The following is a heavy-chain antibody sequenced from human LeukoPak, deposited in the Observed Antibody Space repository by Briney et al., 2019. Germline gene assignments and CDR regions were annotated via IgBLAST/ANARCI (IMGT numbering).Heavy chain of an antibody. V-gene: IGHV1-18*01. CDR3: ARDLRSDYYDSRGYYLLY. D-gene: IGHD3-22*01. CDR1: GYTFTSYG. J-gene: IGHJ4*02. CDR2: ISAYYGNT. Sequence: GAAVNVSCKGSGYTFTSYGISWVGPAPAQGLAWVGWISAYYGNTNYAPKLQGRVTMTTETATSTAYMELRSLRTYDTAVYYCARDLRSDYYDSRGYYLLYWGQGTLVTVSS.